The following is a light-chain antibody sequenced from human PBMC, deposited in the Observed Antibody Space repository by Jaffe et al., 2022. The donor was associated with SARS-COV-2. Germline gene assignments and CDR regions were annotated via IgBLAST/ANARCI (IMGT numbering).Light chain of an antibody. J-gene: IGKJ2*01. Sequence: DIQMTQSPSSLSASVGDRVTITCRASQSISNYLNWYQQKPGKAPKLLIYAASSLQSGVPSRFSGSGSGTDFTLTISSLQPEDFATYYCQQGYSAPYTFGQGTKLGIK. CDR1: QSISNY. V-gene: IGKV1-39*01. CDR2: AAS. CDR3: QQGYSAPYT.